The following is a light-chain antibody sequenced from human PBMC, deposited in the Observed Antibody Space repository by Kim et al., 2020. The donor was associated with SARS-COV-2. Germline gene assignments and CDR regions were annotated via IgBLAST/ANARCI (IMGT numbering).Light chain of an antibody. Sequence: SPGQTARITCAGDKLGDKYACWYQQKPGQSPVLVIYQDSKRPSGIPERFSGSNSGNTATLTISGTQAMDEADYYCQAWDSSTAVFGGGTQLTVL. CDR1: KLGDKY. J-gene: IGLJ3*02. V-gene: IGLV3-1*01. CDR3: QAWDSSTAV. CDR2: QDS.